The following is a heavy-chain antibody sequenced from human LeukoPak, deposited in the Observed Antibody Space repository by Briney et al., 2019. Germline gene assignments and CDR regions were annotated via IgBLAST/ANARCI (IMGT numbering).Heavy chain of an antibody. Sequence: PSETLSLTCTVSGGSISSGGYYWSWIRQHPGKGLEWIGYIYYSGSTNYNPSLKSRVTISVDTSKNQFSLKLSSVTAADTAVYYCAREGSQNDAFDIWGQGTMVTVSS. CDR1: GGSISSGGYY. V-gene: IGHV4-61*08. J-gene: IGHJ3*02. CDR3: AREGSQNDAFDI. D-gene: IGHD1-26*01. CDR2: IYYSGST.